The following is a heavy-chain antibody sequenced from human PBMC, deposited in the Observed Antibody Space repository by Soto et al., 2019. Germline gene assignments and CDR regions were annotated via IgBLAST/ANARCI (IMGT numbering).Heavy chain of an antibody. CDR1: GGSIISGSYS. CDR2: VYHGGST. J-gene: IGHJ4*02. D-gene: IGHD3-16*01. Sequence: PSETLSLTCAVSGGSIISGSYSWSWIRQPPGKGLEWIGCVYHGGSTYYNPSLKSRVTMSADKSKNQFSLNLNSVTAADAAVYYCARGGGAYGSYYIDNWGQGILVTVSS. V-gene: IGHV4-30-2*01. CDR3: ARGGGAYGSYYIDN.